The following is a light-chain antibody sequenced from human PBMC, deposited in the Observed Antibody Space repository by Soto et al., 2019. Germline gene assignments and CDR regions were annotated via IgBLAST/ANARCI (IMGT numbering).Light chain of an antibody. J-gene: IGLJ2*01. V-gene: IGLV3-1*01. CDR3: QAWDSSYVV. CDR2: QDR. CDR1: KLGDKY. Sequence: SYELTQPPSVSVSPGQTASITCSGDKLGDKYACWYQQKPAQSPVLVIYQDRKRPSGIPERFSGSNSGNTATLTLSGTQAMDEADYYCQAWDSSYVVFGGGTKLTVL.